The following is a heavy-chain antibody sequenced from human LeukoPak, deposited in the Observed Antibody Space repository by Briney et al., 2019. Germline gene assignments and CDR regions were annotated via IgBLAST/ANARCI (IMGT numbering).Heavy chain of an antibody. V-gene: IGHV1-8*01. Sequence: ASVKVSCKASGYTFTSYDINWVRQVTGQGLEWMGWMNPNSGNTGYAQKFQGRVTMTRNTSISTAYMELSSLRSEDTAVYYCAASIMITFGGVIVIPESDYWGQGTLVTVSS. CDR2: MNPNSGNT. CDR1: GYTFTSYD. CDR3: AASIMITFGGVIVIPESDY. D-gene: IGHD3-16*02. J-gene: IGHJ4*02.